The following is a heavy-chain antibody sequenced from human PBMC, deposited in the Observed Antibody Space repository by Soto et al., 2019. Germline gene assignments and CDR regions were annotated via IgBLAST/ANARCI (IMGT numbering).Heavy chain of an antibody. CDR2: IIPIFGTA. CDR1: GGTFSSNA. CDR3: ARAEATTATEFDP. Sequence: SVKVSCKASGGTFSSNAISWVRQAPGQGLEWMGGIIPIFGTANYAQKFQGRVTITADESTSTAYMELSSLRSEDTAVYYCARAEATTATEFDPWGQGTLVTVSS. V-gene: IGHV1-69*13. J-gene: IGHJ5*02. D-gene: IGHD1-1*01.